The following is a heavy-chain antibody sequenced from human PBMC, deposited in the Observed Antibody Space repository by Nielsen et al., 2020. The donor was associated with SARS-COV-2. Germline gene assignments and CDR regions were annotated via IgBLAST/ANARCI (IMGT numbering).Heavy chain of an antibody. D-gene: IGHD4-11*01. J-gene: IGHJ6*03. CDR3: AREGYSNYDSYYYYYYYMDV. CDR1: GFTFSSYG. CDR2: IWYDGSNK. Sequence: GGSLRLSCAASGFTFSSYGMHWVRQAPGKGLEWVAVIWYDGSNKYYADSVKGRFTISRDNSKNTLYLQMNSLRAEDTAVYYCAREGYSNYDSYYYYYYYMDVWGKGTTVTVSS. V-gene: IGHV3-33*01.